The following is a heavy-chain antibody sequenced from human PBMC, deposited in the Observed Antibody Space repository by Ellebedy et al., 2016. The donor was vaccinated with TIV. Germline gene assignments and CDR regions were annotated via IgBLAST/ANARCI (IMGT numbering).Heavy chain of an antibody. D-gene: IGHD2-15*01. CDR2: ISYGDGSVK. CDR3: ARILYYYYGMDV. J-gene: IGHJ6*02. Sequence: GESLKISXAASGFTFFNYAIHWVRQAPGKGLEWVAVISYGDGSVKHYTDSVKGRFTISRDNSKNTLYLQMNSLGPEDTAVYYCARILYYYYGMDVWGQGTTVTVSS. CDR1: GFTFFNYA. V-gene: IGHV3-30*03.